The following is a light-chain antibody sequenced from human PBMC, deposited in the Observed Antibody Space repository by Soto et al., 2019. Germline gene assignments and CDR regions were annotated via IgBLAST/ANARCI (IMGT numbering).Light chain of an antibody. CDR1: SSDVGAYDY. V-gene: IGLV2-14*01. CDR2: DVV. Sequence: QSALTQPASVSRSPGQSITVSCSGTSSDVGAYDYVYWYQQHPGKAPKLMIYDVVNGPSGVSSRFSGSKSGNTASLTISGLQAEDEADYYCSSYTNSGTRVFGGGTKLTVL. CDR3: SSYTNSGTRV. J-gene: IGLJ3*02.